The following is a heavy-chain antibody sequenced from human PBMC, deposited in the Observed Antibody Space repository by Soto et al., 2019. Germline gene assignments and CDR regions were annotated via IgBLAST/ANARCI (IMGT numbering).Heavy chain of an antibody. CDR2: IYYSGST. Sequence: SETLSLTCTVSGGSISSYYWSWIRQPPGKGLEWIGYIYYSGSTNYNPSLKSRVTISVDTSKNQFSLKLSSVTAADTAVYHCAATDYGPYYFDYWGQGTLVTVSS. D-gene: IGHD4-17*01. CDR3: AATDYGPYYFDY. J-gene: IGHJ4*02. CDR1: GGSISSYY. V-gene: IGHV4-59*01.